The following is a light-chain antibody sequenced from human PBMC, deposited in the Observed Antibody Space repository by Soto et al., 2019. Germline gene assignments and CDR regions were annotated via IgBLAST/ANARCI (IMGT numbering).Light chain of an antibody. CDR2: DVS. CDR3: CSYAGRYTYV. J-gene: IGLJ1*01. CDR1: SSDVGGYNY. Sequence: QSALTQPRSVSGSPGRSFTISCTRASSDVGGYNYVSWYQQHPGKAPKLMIYDVSKRPSGVPDRFSGSKSGNTASLTISGLQTEDEADYYCCSYAGRYTYVFGTGTKVTVL. V-gene: IGLV2-11*01.